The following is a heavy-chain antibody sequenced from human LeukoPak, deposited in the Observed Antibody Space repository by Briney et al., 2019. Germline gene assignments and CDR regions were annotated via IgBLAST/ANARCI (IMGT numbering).Heavy chain of an antibody. Sequence: GGSLRLSCAPSGFTFNNYDMSWVRQAPGKGLEWVSSISGSGGSTYYADSVKGRFTISRDNSKNTLYLQMNSLRAEDTAVYYCAKPKRRIVASLNYWGQGTLVTVSS. V-gene: IGHV3-23*01. CDR3: AKPKRRIVASLNY. D-gene: IGHD5-12*01. CDR2: ISGSGGST. CDR1: GFTFNNYD. J-gene: IGHJ4*02.